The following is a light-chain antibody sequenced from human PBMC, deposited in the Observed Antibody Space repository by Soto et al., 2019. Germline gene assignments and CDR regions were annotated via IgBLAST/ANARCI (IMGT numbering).Light chain of an antibody. J-gene: IGLJ2*01. V-gene: IGLV3-21*02. CDR2: DDS. Sequence: SYELTQTPSVSVAPGQTAMITCAGNDIGSKSVHRYQQKPGQAPVLVVHDDSDRPSGIHERFSGSKSGDMATLTISSVEAGDEADYYCQVWDGSSEHVVFGGGTKLTVL. CDR1: DIGSKS. CDR3: QVWDGSSEHVV.